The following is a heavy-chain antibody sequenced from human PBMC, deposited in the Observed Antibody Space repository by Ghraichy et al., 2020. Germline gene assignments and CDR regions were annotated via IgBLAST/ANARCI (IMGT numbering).Heavy chain of an antibody. V-gene: IGHV3-74*01. D-gene: IGHD3-22*01. Sequence: GESLNISCAPSGFTFSRYWMHWVRQTPGEGLVWVSRINRDGTTTNYADSVRGRFSVSRDNAKNTLYLQMNSLRAEDTGIYYCASDAPFHVDSSGRSGLFDSWGQGTLVTVSS. CDR3: ASDAPFHVDSSGRSGLFDS. J-gene: IGHJ5*01. CDR2: INRDGTTT. CDR1: GFTFSRYW.